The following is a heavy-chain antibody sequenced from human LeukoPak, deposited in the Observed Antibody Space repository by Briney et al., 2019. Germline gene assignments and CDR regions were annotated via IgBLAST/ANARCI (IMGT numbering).Heavy chain of an antibody. Sequence: GGSLRLSCAASGFTFSSHWMHWVRQAPGKGLVWVSRINSDGSRTNFADSVKGRFTISRDNAKNSLYLQMNSLRAEDTAVYYCARRVWGSYAFDYWGQGTLVTVSS. CDR3: ARRVWGSYAFDY. CDR2: INSDGSRT. J-gene: IGHJ4*02. V-gene: IGHV3-74*01. CDR1: GFTFSSHW. D-gene: IGHD3-16*01.